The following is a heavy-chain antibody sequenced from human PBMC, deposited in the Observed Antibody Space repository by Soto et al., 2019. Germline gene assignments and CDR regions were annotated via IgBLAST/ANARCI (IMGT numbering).Heavy chain of an antibody. CDR3: ARERSINMIVVVNPYYYYGMDV. CDR2: ISSSSSTI. J-gene: IGHJ6*02. V-gene: IGHV3-48*02. CDR1: GFTFSSYS. Sequence: EVQLVESGGGLVQPGGSLRLSCAASGFTFSSYSMNWVRQAPGKGLEWVSYISSSSSTIYYADSVKGRFTISRDNAKNSLYLQMNSLRDEDTAVYYCARERSINMIVVVNPYYYYGMDVWGQGTTVTVSS. D-gene: IGHD3-22*01.